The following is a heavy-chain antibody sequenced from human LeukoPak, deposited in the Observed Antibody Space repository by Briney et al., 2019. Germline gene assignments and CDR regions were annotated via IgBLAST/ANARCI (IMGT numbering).Heavy chain of an antibody. V-gene: IGHV3-7*01. D-gene: IGHD6-6*01. Sequence: GGSLRLSCAVSGFTFRNYWMIWVRQAPGKGLEWVANINEDGSKKYYVGSVEGRFTISRDDAKNSLFLQMNSLRDEDTGVYYCATSTYSSSPSWSQASLVSVSS. J-gene: IGHJ5*02. CDR2: INEDGSKK. CDR3: ATSTYSSSPS. CDR1: GFTFRNYW.